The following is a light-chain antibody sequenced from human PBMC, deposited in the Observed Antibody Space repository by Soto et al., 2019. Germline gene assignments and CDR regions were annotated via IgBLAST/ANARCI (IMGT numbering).Light chain of an antibody. J-gene: IGLJ1*01. V-gene: IGLV2-8*01. CDR2: EVN. Sequence: QSALTQPPSASGSLGQSVTISCTGTSSDLGNSKYFSWYQERPGRPPALMIYEVNKRPSGVPDRFSGSKFGNTAFLTVSGLQPEDEAVYYCSSHGGNNILYVFGSGTKVTVL. CDR3: SSHGGNNILYV. CDR1: SSDLGNSKY.